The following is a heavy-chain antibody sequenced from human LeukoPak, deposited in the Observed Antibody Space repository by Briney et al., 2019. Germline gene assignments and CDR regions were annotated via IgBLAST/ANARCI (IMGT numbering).Heavy chain of an antibody. CDR3: ARGSAEFDY. CDR2: ISSSSTYI. V-gene: IGHV3-21*01. Sequence: GGSLRLSGAASGFTFSSYGINWVRQAPGKGLEWVSFISSSSTYIYYADSVKGRFTISRDNAKNSLYLQMNSLRAEDTAVYYCARGSAEFDYWGQGTLVTVSS. CDR1: GFTFSSYG. J-gene: IGHJ4*02.